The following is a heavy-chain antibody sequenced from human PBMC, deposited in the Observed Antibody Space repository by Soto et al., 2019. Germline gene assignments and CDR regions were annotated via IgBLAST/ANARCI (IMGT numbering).Heavy chain of an antibody. CDR2: ISAYNGNT. V-gene: IGHV1-18*03. CDR1: GYTFASYA. Sequence: QVQLVQSGAEVKKPGASVKVSCKASGYTFASYAISWMRQAPGQGLEWMGWISAYNGNTNYAQKLQGRVTMTTDTSTSTAYMEPRSLKSDEMAVYYCARDPPPPDYWGQGTLVTVSS. J-gene: IGHJ4*02. CDR3: ARDPPPPDY.